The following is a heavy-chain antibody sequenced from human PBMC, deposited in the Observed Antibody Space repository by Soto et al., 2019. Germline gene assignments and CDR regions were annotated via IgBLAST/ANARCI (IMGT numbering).Heavy chain of an antibody. CDR3: ARGSSRWDY. CDR1: GGSISSFY. Sequence: SETLSLTCTVSGGSISSFYWSWIRQPAGKGLEWIGRIYGGGRNNYNPSLKSRVTMSVDTSKNQFSLRLSSVTPADTAMYYCARGSSRWDYWGQGTLVTVSS. CDR2: IYGGGRN. D-gene: IGHD6-13*01. J-gene: IGHJ4*02. V-gene: IGHV4-4*07.